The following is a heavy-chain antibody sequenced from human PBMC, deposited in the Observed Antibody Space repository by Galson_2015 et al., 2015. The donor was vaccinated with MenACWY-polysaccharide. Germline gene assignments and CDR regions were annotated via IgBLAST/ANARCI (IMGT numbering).Heavy chain of an antibody. D-gene: IGHD3-16*01. V-gene: IGHV3-33*01. CDR3: ARVSSTESFYYYSGMDV. J-gene: IGHJ6*02. CDR1: GFTFSSYA. CDR2: TWYDGSKK. Sequence: SLRLSCAASGFTFSSYAMHWVRQAPGKGLEWVAVTWYDGSKKYYADSVKGRFTISRDNAKNTLYLQMDSLRVEDTAVYYCARVSSTESFYYYSGMDVWGQGTTVTVSS.